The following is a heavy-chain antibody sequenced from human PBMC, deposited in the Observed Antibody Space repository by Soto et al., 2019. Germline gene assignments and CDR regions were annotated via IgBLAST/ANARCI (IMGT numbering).Heavy chain of an antibody. J-gene: IGHJ4*02. CDR3: ATAKLLLPWLFDY. V-gene: IGHV3-23*01. D-gene: IGHD2-15*01. Sequence: GGSLRLSXAASGFTFSSYAMSWVRQAPGKGLEWVSAISGSGGSTYYADSVKGRFTISRDNSKNTLYLQMNSLRAEDTAVYYCATAKLLLPWLFDYWGQGTLVTVSS. CDR2: ISGSGGST. CDR1: GFTFSSYA.